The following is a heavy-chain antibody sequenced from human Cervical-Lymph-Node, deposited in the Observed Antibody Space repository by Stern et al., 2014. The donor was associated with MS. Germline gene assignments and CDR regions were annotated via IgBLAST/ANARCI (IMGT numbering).Heavy chain of an antibody. CDR2: ISWNSGSM. CDR1: RFNFDDYA. Sequence: EVHLVESGGGLVQPGRSLRLSCAGSRFNFDDYAMHWVRQAPGRGLEWVSSISWNSGSMEYADSVKGRFTISRDNAKNSLYRQMDSLRVEDTAIYYCAKDISSGRWEAQYYYGMDVWGQGTTVTVSS. CDR3: AKDISSGRWEAQYYYGMDV. J-gene: IGHJ6*02. V-gene: IGHV3-9*01. D-gene: IGHD6-19*01.